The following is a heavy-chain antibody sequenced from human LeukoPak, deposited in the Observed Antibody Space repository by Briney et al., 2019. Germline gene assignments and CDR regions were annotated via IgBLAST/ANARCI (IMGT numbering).Heavy chain of an antibody. CDR1: GFTLSSYG. Sequence: GGSLRLSCAASGFTLSSYGMHWVRQAPGKGLEWVALISFDGGKNYYADSVKGRFTISRDNSKNTLYLQMNSLIPDDTAVYYCGKDYGYQLGAFDIWGQGTMVTVSS. D-gene: IGHD2-2*01. J-gene: IGHJ3*02. CDR2: ISFDGGKN. V-gene: IGHV3-30*18. CDR3: GKDYGYQLGAFDI.